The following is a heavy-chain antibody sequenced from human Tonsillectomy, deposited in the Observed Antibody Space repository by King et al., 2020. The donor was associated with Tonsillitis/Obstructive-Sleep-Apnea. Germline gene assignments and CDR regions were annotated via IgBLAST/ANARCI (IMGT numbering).Heavy chain of an antibody. V-gene: IGHV3-30*01. J-gene: IGHJ6*04. CDR3: AGDPGVEDV. CDR2: ISYDGSNK. D-gene: IGHD2-8*01. CDR1: GFTFSSYA. Sequence: QLVQSGGGVVQPGRSLRLSCAASGFTFSSYAMHWVRQAPGKGLEWVAVISYDGSNKYYADSVKGRFTISRDNSKNTLYLQMNSLRAEDTAVYYCAGDPGVEDVWGKGTTVTVSS.